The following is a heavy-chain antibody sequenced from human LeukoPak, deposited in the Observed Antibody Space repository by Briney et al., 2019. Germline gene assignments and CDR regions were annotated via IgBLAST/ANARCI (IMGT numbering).Heavy chain of an antibody. CDR1: SESFSGYY. CDR2: INHSGST. Sequence: PSETLSLTCAVYSESFSGYYWSWIRQPPGKGLEWIGEINHSGSTNYNPSLKSRVTISLDTSRNQFSLKLNSVTAADTAVYYCAKSNGYGLVDIWGQGTMVTVSS. V-gene: IGHV4-34*01. J-gene: IGHJ3*02. CDR3: AKSNGYGLVDI. D-gene: IGHD3-10*01.